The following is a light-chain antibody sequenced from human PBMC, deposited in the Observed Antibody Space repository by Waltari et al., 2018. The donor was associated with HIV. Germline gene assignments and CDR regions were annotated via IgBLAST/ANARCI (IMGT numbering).Light chain of an antibody. J-gene: IGKJ4*01. V-gene: IGKV3-20*01. Sequence: EIVLTQSPGTLSLSPGERATLYCRASQTVTNSYLAWYQHKPGQAPRLLNYGASSRATGIPDRFSGSWSGTDFTLTISGLEPEDFAVYHCQQYGNSPLTFGGGTQVEIK. CDR2: GAS. CDR3: QQYGNSPLT. CDR1: QTVTNSY.